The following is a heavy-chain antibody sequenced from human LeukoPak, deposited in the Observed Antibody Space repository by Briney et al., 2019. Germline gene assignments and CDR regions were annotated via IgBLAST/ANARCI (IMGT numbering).Heavy chain of an antibody. CDR1: GFTFSSYA. V-gene: IGHV3-23*01. CDR3: ANEGLPAAISSWFDP. Sequence: PGGSLRLSCPASGFTFSSYAMSWVRQAPGKGLEWVSAISGSGGSTYYADSVKGRFTISRDNSKNTLYLQMNSLRAEDTAVYYCANEGLPAAISSWFDPWGQGTLVTVSS. D-gene: IGHD2-2*01. J-gene: IGHJ5*02. CDR2: ISGSGGST.